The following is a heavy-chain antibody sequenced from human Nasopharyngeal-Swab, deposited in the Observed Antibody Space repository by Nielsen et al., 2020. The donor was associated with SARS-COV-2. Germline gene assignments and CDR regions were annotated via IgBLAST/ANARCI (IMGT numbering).Heavy chain of an antibody. CDR1: GCTVRGNY. CDR3: ARDDSSPHVGAFDI. CDR2: ISSSGSTI. Sequence: GGTLRLSCAATGCTVRGNYMSWVRQAPGKGLEWVSYISSSGSTIYYADSVKGRFTISRDNAKNSLYLQMNSLRAEDTAVYYCARDDSSPHVGAFDIWGQGTMVTVSS. D-gene: IGHD3-22*01. V-gene: IGHV3-11*04. J-gene: IGHJ3*02.